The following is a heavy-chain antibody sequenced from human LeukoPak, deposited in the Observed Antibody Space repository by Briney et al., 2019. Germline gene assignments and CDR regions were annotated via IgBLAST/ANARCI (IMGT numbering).Heavy chain of an antibody. V-gene: IGHV3-33*06. CDR2: IWYDGSNK. Sequence: PGGSLRLSCAAPGFTFSSYGMHWVRQAPGKGLEWVAVIWYDGSNKYYADSVKGRFTISRDNSKNTLYLQMNSLRAEDTAVYYCAKEGSTGWFDPWGQGTLVTVSS. D-gene: IGHD2-2*01. CDR3: AKEGSTGWFDP. CDR1: GFTFSSYG. J-gene: IGHJ5*02.